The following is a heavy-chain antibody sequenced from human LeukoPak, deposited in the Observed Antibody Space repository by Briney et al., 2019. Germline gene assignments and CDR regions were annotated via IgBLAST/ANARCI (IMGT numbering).Heavy chain of an antibody. D-gene: IGHD3-22*01. CDR1: GFSFSTSG. Sequence: HPGGSLRLSCVASGFSFSTSGMHWVRQSPGKGLDWVAFIRSDGNKKNYAESVKGRFTISRDNSRNTLYLQMDSLSAEDTAVYYCVKVDTWGQGTLVTVSS. CDR2: IRSDGNKK. CDR3: VKVDT. V-gene: IGHV3-30*02. J-gene: IGHJ4*02.